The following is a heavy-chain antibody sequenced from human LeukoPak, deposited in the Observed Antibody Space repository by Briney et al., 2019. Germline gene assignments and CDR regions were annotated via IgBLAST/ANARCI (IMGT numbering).Heavy chain of an antibody. CDR2: IYYSGST. Sequence: SETLSLTCTVSGGSISSYYWSWIRQPPGNGLEWIGYIYYSGSTNYNPSLKSRVTISVDTSKNQFSLKLSSVTAADTAVYYCARGDGDYPLGDYWGQGTLVTVSS. CDR1: GGSISSYY. CDR3: ARGDGDYPLGDY. D-gene: IGHD4-17*01. J-gene: IGHJ4*02. V-gene: IGHV4-59*01.